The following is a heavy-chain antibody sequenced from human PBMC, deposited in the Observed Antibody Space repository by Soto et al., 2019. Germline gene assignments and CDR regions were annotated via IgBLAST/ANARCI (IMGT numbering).Heavy chain of an antibody. CDR2: ISGSGGST. CDR1: EFTFSTYA. Sequence: PGGSLRLSCAASEFTFSTYAMSWVRQAPGKGLEWVSAISGSGGSTYYADSVKGRFTISRDTSKSTLYLQMNSLRAEDTALYYCAKSYSSNWYDYFDYWGQGTLVTVSS. D-gene: IGHD6-13*01. CDR3: AKSYSSNWYDYFDY. V-gene: IGHV3-23*01. J-gene: IGHJ4*02.